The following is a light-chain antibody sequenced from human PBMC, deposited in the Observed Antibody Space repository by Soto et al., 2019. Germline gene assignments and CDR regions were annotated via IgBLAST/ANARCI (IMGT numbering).Light chain of an antibody. CDR1: NSGSKS. J-gene: IGLJ3*02. V-gene: IGLV3-21*02. Sequence: SYELTQPPSVSVAPGQTARITCGGNNSGSKSVHWYQQKPGQAPVVVVHDDSDRPSGIPERVSGSKSGNTATLTISRVEAGDEAEYYCQVWDSSSDHPGVFGGGTKLTVL. CDR2: DDS. CDR3: QVWDSSSDHPGV.